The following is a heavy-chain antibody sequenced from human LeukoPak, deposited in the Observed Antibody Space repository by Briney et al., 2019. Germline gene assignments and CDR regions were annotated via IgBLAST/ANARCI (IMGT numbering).Heavy chain of an antibody. CDR2: IIPIFGTV. CDR1: GGTFSSYA. D-gene: IGHD3-10*01. Sequence: SVKVSCKASGGTFSSYAISWVRQAPGQGLEWMGGIIPIFGTVNYAQKFQGRVTITADESTSTAYMELSSLRSEDAAVYYCARDPPGGPDNWFDPWGQGTLVTVSS. CDR3: ARDPPGGPDNWFDP. V-gene: IGHV1-69*13. J-gene: IGHJ5*02.